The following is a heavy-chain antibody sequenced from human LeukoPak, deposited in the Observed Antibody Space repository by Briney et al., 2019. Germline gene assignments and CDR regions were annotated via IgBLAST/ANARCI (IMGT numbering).Heavy chain of an antibody. D-gene: IGHD1-14*01. J-gene: IGHJ4*02. Sequence: GGSLRLSCAASGFTFSSYGMHWVRQAPGKGLEWVAVIWYGGSNKYYADSVKGRFTISRDNSKNTLYLQMNSLRAEDTAVYYCAKDSTTGGYFDYWGQGTLVTVSS. CDR2: IWYGGSNK. V-gene: IGHV3-30*02. CDR3: AKDSTTGGYFDY. CDR1: GFTFSSYG.